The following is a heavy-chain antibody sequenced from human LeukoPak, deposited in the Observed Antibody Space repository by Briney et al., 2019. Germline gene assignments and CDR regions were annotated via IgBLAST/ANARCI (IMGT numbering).Heavy chain of an antibody. D-gene: IGHD3-10*01. Sequence: GASVKVSCKASGYIFTGYYMHWVRQAPGQGLEWMGWMNPNSGNTGYAQKFQGRVTMTRNTSISTAYMELSSLRSEDTAVYYCARVNMVRGVIYYYYYMDVWGKGTTVTISS. CDR1: GYIFTGYY. J-gene: IGHJ6*03. CDR3: ARVNMVRGVIYYYYYMDV. CDR2: MNPNSGNT. V-gene: IGHV1-8*02.